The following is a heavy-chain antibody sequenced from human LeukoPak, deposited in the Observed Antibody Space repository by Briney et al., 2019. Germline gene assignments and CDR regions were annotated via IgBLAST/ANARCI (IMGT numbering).Heavy chain of an antibody. CDR3: TKDSYSGDYYGMDV. V-gene: IGHV3-30*18. D-gene: IGHD1-26*01. CDR1: GFTFSSYS. J-gene: IGHJ6*02. CDR2: ISYDGSNK. Sequence: PGGSLRLSCAASGFTFSSYSVHWVRQAPGKGLEWVAIISYDGSNKYYADSVKGRFTISRDNSKNTLYLQMNSLRAEDTAVYYCTKDSYSGDYYGMDVWGQGTTVTVSS.